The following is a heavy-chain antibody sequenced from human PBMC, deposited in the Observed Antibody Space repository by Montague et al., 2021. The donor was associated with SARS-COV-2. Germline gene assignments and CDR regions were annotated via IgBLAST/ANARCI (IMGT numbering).Heavy chain of an antibody. J-gene: IGHJ4*02. D-gene: IGHD3-22*01. CDR1: GGSFIGYY. CDR3: ARAIEDVTMILVVMTGGDHYFDF. V-gene: IGHV4-34*01. Sequence: SETLSLTCAVYGGSFIGYYWSWIRQPPGKGLEWIGDINHSGSTNYNPSLKSRVSISVGTSKNQFSLKHRSVTYADTAVYYCARAIEDVTMILVVMTGGDHYFDFWGQGTLVTVSS. CDR2: INHSGST.